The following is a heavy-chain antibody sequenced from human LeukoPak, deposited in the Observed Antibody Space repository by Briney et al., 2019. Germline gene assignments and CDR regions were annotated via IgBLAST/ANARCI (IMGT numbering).Heavy chain of an antibody. Sequence: GGSLRLSCAASGFTFSSYGMHWVRQAPGKGLEWVAFIRYDGSNKYYADSVKGRFTISRDNSKNTLYLQMNGLRAEDTAVYYCAKEWEHIVVVPAAILDYWGQGTLVTVSS. J-gene: IGHJ4*02. D-gene: IGHD2-2*01. CDR1: GFTFSSYG. CDR3: AKEWEHIVVVPAAILDY. CDR2: IRYDGSNK. V-gene: IGHV3-30*02.